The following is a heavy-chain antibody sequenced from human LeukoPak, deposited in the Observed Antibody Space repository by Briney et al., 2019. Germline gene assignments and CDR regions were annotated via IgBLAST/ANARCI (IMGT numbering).Heavy chain of an antibody. Sequence: GASVKVSCKASGYTFTGYYMHWVRQAPGQGLEWMGWINPNSGGTNYAQKFQGRVTMTRDTSISTAYMELSRLRSDDTAVYYCARDLRGDYYYYMDVWGKGTTVTISS. V-gene: IGHV1-2*02. J-gene: IGHJ6*03. CDR2: INPNSGGT. CDR1: GYTFTGYY. D-gene: IGHD5/OR15-5a*01. CDR3: ARDLRGDYYYYMDV.